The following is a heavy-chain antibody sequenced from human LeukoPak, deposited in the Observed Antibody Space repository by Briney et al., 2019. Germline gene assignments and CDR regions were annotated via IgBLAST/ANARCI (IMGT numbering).Heavy chain of an antibody. CDR3: ASNYYDSSGYYVDAFDI. V-gene: IGHV3-23*01. CDR2: ISDGGGSI. CDR1: GFTFNSYA. D-gene: IGHD3-22*01. J-gene: IGHJ3*02. Sequence: LGGSLRLSCVASGFTFNSYAMSWVRQAPGKGLEWVSAISDGGGSIYYADSVKGRFTISRDNSKNTLYLQMNSLRAEDTAVYYCASNYYDSSGYYVDAFDIWGQGTMVTVSS.